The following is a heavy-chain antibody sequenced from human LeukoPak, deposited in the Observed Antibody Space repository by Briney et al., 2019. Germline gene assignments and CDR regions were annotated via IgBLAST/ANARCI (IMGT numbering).Heavy chain of an antibody. D-gene: IGHD2-15*01. V-gene: IGHV1-18*01. CDR2: IGAYNGNT. CDR3: ARDLHLPYCSGGSCYSGFDY. J-gene: IGHJ4*02. Sequence: ASVKVSCKASGYTFTSYGISWVRQAPGQGLEWMGWIGAYNGNTNYAQKLQGRVTMTTDTSTSTAYMELRSLRSDDTAVYYCARDLHLPYCSGGSCYSGFDYWGQGTLVTVSS. CDR1: GYTFTSYG.